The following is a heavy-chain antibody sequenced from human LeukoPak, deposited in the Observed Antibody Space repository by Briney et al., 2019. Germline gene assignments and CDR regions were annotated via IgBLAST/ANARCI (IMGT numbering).Heavy chain of an antibody. CDR3: ARDYYNNYDVGF. D-gene: IGHD4-11*01. CDR1: GFTFSSYG. CDR2: IQYDGNNK. Sequence: GGSLRLSCAASGFTFSSYGMHWVRQAPGKGLEWVAVIQYDGNNKNYADSVKGRFTISRDNSKNTLYLQLNSLRTEDTAVYYCARDYYNNYDVGFWGQGTLGTVSS. J-gene: IGHJ4*02. V-gene: IGHV3-30*03.